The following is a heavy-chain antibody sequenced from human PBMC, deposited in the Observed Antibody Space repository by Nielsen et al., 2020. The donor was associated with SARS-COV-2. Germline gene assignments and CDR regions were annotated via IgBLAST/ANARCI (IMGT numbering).Heavy chain of an antibody. CDR1: GGSVSSGSYY. Sequence: SETLSLTCTVSGGSVSSGSYYWSWIRQPPGKGLEWIGYIYYSGSTNYNPSLKSRVTISVDTSKNQFPLKLSSVTAADTAVYYCARDMGYGDYSWSWGQGTLVTVSS. D-gene: IGHD4-17*01. V-gene: IGHV4-61*01. CDR2: IYYSGST. J-gene: IGHJ4*02. CDR3: ARDMGYGDYSWS.